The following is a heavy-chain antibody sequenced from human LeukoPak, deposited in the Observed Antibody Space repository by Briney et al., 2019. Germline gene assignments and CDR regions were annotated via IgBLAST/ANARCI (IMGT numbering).Heavy chain of an antibody. Sequence: SETLSLTCTVSGGSISSYYWSWIRQPPGKGLEWIGYIYYSGSTNYNPSLKSRVTISVDTSKNQFSLKLSSVTAADTAVYYCATSYHYCSSTSCYTNWFDPWGQGTLVTVSS. D-gene: IGHD2-2*01. J-gene: IGHJ5*02. CDR3: ATSYHYCSSTSCYTNWFDP. CDR1: GGSISSYY. V-gene: IGHV4-59*08. CDR2: IYYSGST.